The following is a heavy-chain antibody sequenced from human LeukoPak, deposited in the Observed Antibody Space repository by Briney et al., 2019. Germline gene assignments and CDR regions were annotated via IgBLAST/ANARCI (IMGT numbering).Heavy chain of an antibody. Sequence: PGGSLRLSCAASGFTFSTYGMHWVRQAPGKGLEWVAVIWYDGRREYYADSMKGRFTISRDNSKNTLYLQMNSLRVEDTAMYYCARDSRDLTVTATEFDFWGQGTLVTVSS. CDR3: ARDSRDLTVTATEFDF. CDR1: GFTFSTYG. J-gene: IGHJ4*02. CDR2: IWYDGRRE. V-gene: IGHV3-33*01. D-gene: IGHD4-17*01.